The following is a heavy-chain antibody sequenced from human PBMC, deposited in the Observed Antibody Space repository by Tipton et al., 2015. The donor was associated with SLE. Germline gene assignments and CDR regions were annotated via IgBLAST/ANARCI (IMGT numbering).Heavy chain of an antibody. CDR1: GGSFSGYY. CDR2: IDDSGTT. J-gene: IGHJ6*02. V-gene: IGHV4-34*01. Sequence: TLSLTCAVYGGSFSGYYWSWIRQPPGKGLEWIGEIDDSGTTNYNPSLEGRVTISIDTSKNQFSLKLNSVTATDTAVYFCARQIGRRNYYYGMDVWGQGTTVTVSS. CDR3: ARQIGRRNYYYGMDV.